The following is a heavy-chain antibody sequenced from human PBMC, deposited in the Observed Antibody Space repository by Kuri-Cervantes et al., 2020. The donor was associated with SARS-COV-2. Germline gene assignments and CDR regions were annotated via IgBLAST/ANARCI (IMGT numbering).Heavy chain of an antibody. CDR1: GGSFSGYY. J-gene: IGHJ5*02. V-gene: IGHV4-34*01. CDR2: INHSGST. Sequence: SQTLSLTCAVYGGSFSGYYWSWIRQPPGKGLEWIGEINHSGSTNYNPSLESRVTISVDTSKNQFSLKLSSVTAADTAAYYCARHRWFDPWGQGTLVTVSS. CDR3: ARHRWFDP. D-gene: IGHD1-14*01.